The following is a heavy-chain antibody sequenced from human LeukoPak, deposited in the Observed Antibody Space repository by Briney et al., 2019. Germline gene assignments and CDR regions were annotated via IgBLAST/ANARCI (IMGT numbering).Heavy chain of an antibody. CDR2: MNPNSGNT. Sequence: GASVKVPCKASGYTFTSYDINWVRQATGQGLEWMGWMNPNSGNTGYVQKFQGRVTMTRNTSISTAYMELSSLRSEDTAVYYFARGVRLGELLDYWGKETRVTV. J-gene: IGHJ4*02. D-gene: IGHD3-16*01. V-gene: IGHV1-8*01. CDR3: ARGVRLGELLDY. CDR1: GYTFTSYD.